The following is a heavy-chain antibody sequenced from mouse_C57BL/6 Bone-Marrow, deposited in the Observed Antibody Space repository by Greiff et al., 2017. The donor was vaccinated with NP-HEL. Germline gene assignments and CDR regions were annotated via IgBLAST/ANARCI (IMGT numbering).Heavy chain of an antibody. CDR2: INPSNGGT. V-gene: IGHV1-26*01. D-gene: IGHD2-4*01. CDR1: GYTLTDYY. J-gene: IGHJ4*01. Sequence: VQLQQSGPELVKPGASVEISRKASGYTLTDYYVNWVKQSHGKSLEWIGDINPSNGGTSYNQKFKGKATLTVDKSSSTAYMELRSLTSEDSAVYYCARATYYDYDGAMDYWGQGTSVTVSS. CDR3: ARATYYDYDGAMDY.